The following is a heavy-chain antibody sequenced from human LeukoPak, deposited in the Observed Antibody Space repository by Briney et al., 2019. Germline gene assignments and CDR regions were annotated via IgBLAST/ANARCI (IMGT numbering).Heavy chain of an antibody. CDR2: INPNSGGT. Sequence: ASVKVSCKASGYTFTGYYMHWVRQAPGQGLEWMGWINPNSGGTNYAQKFQGRVTMTRETSISTAYMELSRLRSDDTAVCYCARAGRYSGYAPAAFDIWGQGPMVTVSS. D-gene: IGHD5-12*01. CDR1: GYTFTGYY. CDR3: ARAGRYSGYAPAAFDI. J-gene: IGHJ3*02. V-gene: IGHV1-2*02.